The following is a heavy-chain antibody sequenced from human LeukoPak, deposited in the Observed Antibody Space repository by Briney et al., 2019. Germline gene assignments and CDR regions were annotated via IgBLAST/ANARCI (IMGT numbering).Heavy chain of an antibody. D-gene: IGHD3-22*01. CDR3: ARLCLSVITVYFDY. CDR2: ISSSGSTI. V-gene: IGHV3-11*01. Sequence: GGSLRLSCAASGFTFSDYYMSWIRQAPGKGLEWVSYISSSGSTIYYADSVKGRFTISRDNAKNSLYLQMNSLRAEDTAVYYCARLCLSVITVYFDYWGQGTLVTVSS. J-gene: IGHJ4*02. CDR1: GFTFSDYY.